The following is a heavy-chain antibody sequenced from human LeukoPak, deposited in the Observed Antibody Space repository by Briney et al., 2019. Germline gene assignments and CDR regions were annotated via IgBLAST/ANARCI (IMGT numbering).Heavy chain of an antibody. J-gene: IGHJ6*03. CDR1: GGTFSSYA. D-gene: IGHD6-13*01. CDR3: ARVPLGSSWSGYYYYYMDV. Sequence: GASVKVSCKASGGTFSSYAISWVRQAPGQGLEWMGGIIPIFGTANYAQKFQGRVTITADKSTSTAYMELSSLRSEDTAVYYCARVPLGSSWSGYYYYYMDVWGKGTTVTISS. V-gene: IGHV1-69*06. CDR2: IIPIFGTA.